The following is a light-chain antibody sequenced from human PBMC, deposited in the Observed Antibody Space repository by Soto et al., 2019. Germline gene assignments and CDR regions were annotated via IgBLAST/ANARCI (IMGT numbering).Light chain of an antibody. J-gene: IGLJ2*01. V-gene: IGLV2-14*03. CDR3: SSYTGSISVI. CDR2: DVS. Sequence: QSALTQPASVSGSPGQSITISCTGTDSDVGGYNYFSWYQHHPGKVPKLMIYDVSYRPSGVSNRFSGSKSGNTASLTISGLQAEDEAAYHCSSYTGSISVIFGGGTKLTVL. CDR1: DSDVGGYNY.